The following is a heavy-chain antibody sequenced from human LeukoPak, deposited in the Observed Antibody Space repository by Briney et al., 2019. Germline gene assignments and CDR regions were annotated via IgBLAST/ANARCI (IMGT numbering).Heavy chain of an antibody. CDR3: ARVEAPPTTEGGWFDP. CDR2: IYHSGST. D-gene: IGHD5-12*01. CDR1: GYSISSGYY. J-gene: IGHJ5*02. V-gene: IGHV4-38-2*02. Sequence: SETLSLTCTVSGYSISSGYYWCWIRQPPGKGLEWIVSIYHSGSTYYNPSLKSRVTISVDTSKNQSSLKLSSVTAADTAVYYCARVEAPPTTEGGWFDPWGQGTLVTVSS.